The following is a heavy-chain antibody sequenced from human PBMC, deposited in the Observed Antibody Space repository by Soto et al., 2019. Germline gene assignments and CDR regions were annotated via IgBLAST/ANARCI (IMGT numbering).Heavy chain of an antibody. D-gene: IGHD1-1*01. Sequence: QVQFVQSGAEVKEPGASVRVSCKASGYSFTRFAIHWVRLAPGQGLEWMGWINAGAGGTKYSQSLQGRVTITRDTSATTAYMDLYSLTSEDTAMYFCARERGNSGTYDYWGQGTLVTVSS. CDR1: GYSFTRFA. CDR3: ARERGNSGTYDY. J-gene: IGHJ4*02. V-gene: IGHV1-3*01. CDR2: INAGAGGT.